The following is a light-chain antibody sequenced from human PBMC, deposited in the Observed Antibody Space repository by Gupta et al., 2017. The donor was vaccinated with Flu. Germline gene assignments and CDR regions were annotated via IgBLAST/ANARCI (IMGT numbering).Light chain of an antibody. Sequence: PSTLSASVGDRVTITCRASQSISSWLTWYQQKPGKAPKLLIYKASSLESGVPSRFSGSGSGTEFTLTISSLQPDDFATYYCQQYNSYAYTFGQGTKLEIK. V-gene: IGKV1-5*03. CDR1: QSISSW. CDR2: KAS. J-gene: IGKJ2*01. CDR3: QQYNSYAYT.